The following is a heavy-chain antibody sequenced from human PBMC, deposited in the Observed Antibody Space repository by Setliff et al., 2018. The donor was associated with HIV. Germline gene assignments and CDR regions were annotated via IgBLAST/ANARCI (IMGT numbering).Heavy chain of an antibody. Sequence: SETLSLTCTVSTDSLSSSTNHWGWIRQPPGKGLEWIGNINYGGAPYYNPSLKSRVTISIDTSKSQFSLKLTSVTAADTAVYFCARDPHYFDTSGYYSYSYFDYWGHGTLVTVSS. CDR1: TDSLSSSTNH. D-gene: IGHD3-22*01. V-gene: IGHV4-39*07. CDR2: INYGGAP. CDR3: ARDPHYFDTSGYYSYSYFDY. J-gene: IGHJ4*01.